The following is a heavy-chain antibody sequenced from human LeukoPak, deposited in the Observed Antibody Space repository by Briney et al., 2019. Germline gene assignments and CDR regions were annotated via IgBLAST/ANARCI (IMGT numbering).Heavy chain of an antibody. CDR3: ARDGRMATTDTEQFDY. V-gene: IGHV3-21*01. CDR1: GFTFSSYS. Sequence: GGSLGLSCAASGFTFSSYSMNWVRQAPGKGLEWVSSITSSSSHIYDADSVKGRFTISRDNAKNSLYLQMNSLRAEDTAVYYCARDGRMATTDTEQFDYWGQGTLVTVSS. J-gene: IGHJ4*02. D-gene: IGHD5-24*01. CDR2: ITSSSSHI.